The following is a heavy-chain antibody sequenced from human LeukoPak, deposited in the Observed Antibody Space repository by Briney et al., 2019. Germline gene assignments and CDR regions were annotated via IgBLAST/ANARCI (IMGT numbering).Heavy chain of an antibody. V-gene: IGHV4-34*01. CDR1: GGLFSGYY. D-gene: IGHD3-22*01. CDR3: ARWYYYDSSGYYYRYYYYGLDV. CDR2: INHRGST. Sequence: SETLSLTCSVYGGLFSGYYWSWIRQPPGKGLEWIGEINHRGSTNYNPSLTSRVSISVDTSKNQFSLKLGSVTAADTAVYYCARWYYYDSSGYYYRYYYYGLDVWGQGTTVTVSS. J-gene: IGHJ6*02.